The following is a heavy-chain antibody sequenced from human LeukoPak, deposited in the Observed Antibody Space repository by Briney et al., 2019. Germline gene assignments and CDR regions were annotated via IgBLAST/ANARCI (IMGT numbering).Heavy chain of an antibody. Sequence: GGSLRLSCAASGFTFSCSAMHWVRQASGKGLEWVGRIRSKANSYATAYAASVKGRFTISRDDSKNTAYLQMNSLKTEDTAVYYCTNHQYYYDSSGYYYVVDYWGQGTLVTVSS. CDR1: GFTFSCSA. CDR3: TNHQYYYDSSGYYYVVDY. D-gene: IGHD3-22*01. V-gene: IGHV3-73*01. CDR2: IRSKANSYAT. J-gene: IGHJ4*02.